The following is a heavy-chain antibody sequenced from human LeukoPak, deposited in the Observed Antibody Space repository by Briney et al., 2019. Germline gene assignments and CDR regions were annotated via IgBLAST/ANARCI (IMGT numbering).Heavy chain of an antibody. CDR1: GGSISSSNW. J-gene: IGHJ6*02. CDR3: ARDQGSRIAAAGNYYYYGMDV. CDR2: IYHSGST. D-gene: IGHD6-13*01. Sequence: SGSLSLTCAVSGGSISSSNWWSWVRQPPGKGLEWIGEIYHSGSTNYNPSLKSRVTISVDKSKNQFSLKLSSVTAADTAVYYCARDQGSRIAAAGNYYYYGMDVWGQGTTVTVSS. V-gene: IGHV4-4*02.